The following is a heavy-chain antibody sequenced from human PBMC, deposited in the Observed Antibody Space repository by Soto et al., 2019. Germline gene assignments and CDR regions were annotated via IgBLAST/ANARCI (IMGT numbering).Heavy chain of an antibody. Sequence: ASVKVSCKASGYTFTGYYMHWVRQAPGQGLEWMGWINPNSGGTNYAKKFQGRVTMTRDTSISTAYMELSRLRSDDTAVYYCAREGYSPFMRPDYWGQGTLGTVSS. V-gene: IGHV1-2*02. CDR1: GYTFTGYY. CDR3: AREGYSPFMRPDY. D-gene: IGHD4-4*01. J-gene: IGHJ4*02. CDR2: INPNSGGT.